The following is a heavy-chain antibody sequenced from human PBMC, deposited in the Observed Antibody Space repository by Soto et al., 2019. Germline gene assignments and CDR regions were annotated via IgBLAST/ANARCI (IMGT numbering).Heavy chain of an antibody. Sequence: ASVKVSCKASGGTFSSYAISWVRQAPGQGLEWMGGIIPIFGTANYAQKFQGRVTITADESTSTAYMELSSLRSEDTAVYYCIVSLYCSGGSCYSDYWGQGTLVTVSS. CDR2: IIPIFGTA. V-gene: IGHV1-69*13. CDR3: IVSLYCSGGSCYSDY. J-gene: IGHJ4*02. D-gene: IGHD2-15*01. CDR1: GGTFSSYA.